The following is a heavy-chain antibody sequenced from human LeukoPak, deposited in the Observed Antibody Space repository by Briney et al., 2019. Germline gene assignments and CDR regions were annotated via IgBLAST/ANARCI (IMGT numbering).Heavy chain of an antibody. Sequence: GGSLRLSCAASGFTVSSNYMSWVRQAPGKGLEWVSVIYSGGSTYYADSVKGRFTISRDNSKNTLYLQMNSLRAEDTAVYYCAKDLGYYYYYYGMDVWGQGTTVTVSS. D-gene: IGHD7-27*01. CDR3: AKDLGYYYYYYGMDV. V-gene: IGHV3-53*01. CDR2: IYSGGST. CDR1: GFTVSSNY. J-gene: IGHJ6*02.